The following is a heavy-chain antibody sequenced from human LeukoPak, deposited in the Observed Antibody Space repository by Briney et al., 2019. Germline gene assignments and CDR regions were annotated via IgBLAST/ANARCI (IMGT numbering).Heavy chain of an antibody. V-gene: IGHV4-38-2*01. Sequence: KPSATLSLTCAVSGSSIRSGYYWGWRRQPPGTGLEWIGSMFHSGSTYYNPSLKSRVTISVDSSKNQFSLKLTSVTAADTAVYYCARGDYDFWSGPKRYYYYYMDVWGKGTTVTVSS. J-gene: IGHJ6*03. CDR2: MFHSGST. CDR3: ARGDYDFWSGPKRYYYYYMDV. D-gene: IGHD3-3*01. CDR1: GSSIRSGYY.